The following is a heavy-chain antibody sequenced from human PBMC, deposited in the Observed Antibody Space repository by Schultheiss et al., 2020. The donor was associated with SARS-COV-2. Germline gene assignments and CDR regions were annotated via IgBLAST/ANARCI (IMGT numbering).Heavy chain of an antibody. CDR2: MNPNSGNT. V-gene: IGHV1-8*01. CDR3: ARSRYEVPAPHYYYGMDV. D-gene: IGHD2-2*01. CDR1: GYTFTSYD. J-gene: IGHJ6*02. Sequence: ASVKVSCKASGYTFTSYDINWVRQATGQGLEWMGWMNPNSGNTGYAQKFQGRVTMTRNTSISTAYMELSSLRSEDTAVYYCARSRYEVPAPHYYYGMDVWGQGTTVTVSS.